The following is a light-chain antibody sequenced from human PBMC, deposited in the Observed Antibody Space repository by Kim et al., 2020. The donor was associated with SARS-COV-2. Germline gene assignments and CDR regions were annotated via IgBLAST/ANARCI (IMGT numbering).Light chain of an antibody. CDR2: AAS. J-gene: IGKJ1*01. CDR3: QKYNSGPRT. Sequence: DIQLTQSPSSLSASVGDRVTITCRASQRISNYLAWYQQKPGKVPKLLIYAASALQSGVPSRFSGSGSGTEFTLTISSLQPEDVATYYCQKYNSGPRTFGQGTKVEIK. CDR1: QRISNY. V-gene: IGKV1-27*01.